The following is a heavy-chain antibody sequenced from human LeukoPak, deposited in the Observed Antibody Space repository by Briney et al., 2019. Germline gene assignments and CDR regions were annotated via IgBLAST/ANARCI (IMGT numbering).Heavy chain of an antibody. V-gene: IGHV3-53*01. CDR2: IYSGGST. D-gene: IGHD1-26*01. J-gene: IGHJ4*02. CDR3: ARDRSGSYFGNFDY. CDR1: GFTVSNNH. Sequence: PGGSLRLSCAASGFTVSNNHLSWVRQAPGQGLEWVSVIYSGGSTNYADSVKGRFTISRDNSKNTLYLQMNSLRAEDTAVYYCARDRSGSYFGNFDYWGQGTLVTVSS.